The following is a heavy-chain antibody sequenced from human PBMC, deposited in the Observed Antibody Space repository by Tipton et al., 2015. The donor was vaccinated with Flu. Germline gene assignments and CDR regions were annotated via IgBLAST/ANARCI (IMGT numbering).Heavy chain of an antibody. V-gene: IGHV1-2*02. CDR1: GYTFTGYY. D-gene: IGHD3-22*01. CDR2: INPNSGGT. CDR3: ARDQGYDSSGLDY. Sequence: QSGPEVKKPGASVKVSCKASGYTFTGYYMHWVRQAPGQGLEWMGWINPNSGGTKYAQKFQGRVTMTRDTSMSTVYMELSRLRSDDTAVYYCARDQGYDSSGLDYWGQGTLVTVSS. J-gene: IGHJ4*02.